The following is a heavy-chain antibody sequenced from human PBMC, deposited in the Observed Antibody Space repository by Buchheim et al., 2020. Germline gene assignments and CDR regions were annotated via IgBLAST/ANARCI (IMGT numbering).Heavy chain of an antibody. Sequence: EVQLLESGGGLVQPGGSLRLSCAASGFTFSRYAMSCVRQAPGKGLEWVLAISGSGGSTYYADSVKGRFTISRDNSKHTLYLQRNSLRAEDTAVYYCANPPYYDSSGYPSGYWGQGTL. D-gene: IGHD3-22*01. CDR3: ANPPYYDSSGYPSGY. V-gene: IGHV3-23*01. CDR1: GFTFSRYA. CDR2: ISGSGGST. J-gene: IGHJ4*02.